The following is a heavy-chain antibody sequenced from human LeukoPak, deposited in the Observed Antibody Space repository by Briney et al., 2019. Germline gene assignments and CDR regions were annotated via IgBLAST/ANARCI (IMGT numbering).Heavy chain of an antibody. Sequence: SVKVSCKASGGTFSSYAISWVRQAPGQGLEXXXXXXXXXGIANYAQKFQGRVTITADKSTSTAYMELSSLRSEDTAVYYCARDRAVWFGEFSHYYYGMDVWGQGTTVTVSS. CDR2: XXXXXGIA. CDR1: GGTFSSYA. CDR3: ARDRAVWFGEFSHYYYGMDV. J-gene: IGHJ6*02. V-gene: IGHV1-69*04. D-gene: IGHD3-10*01.